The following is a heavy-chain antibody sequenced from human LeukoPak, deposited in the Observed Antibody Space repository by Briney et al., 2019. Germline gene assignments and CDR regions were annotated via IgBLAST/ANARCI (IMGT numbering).Heavy chain of an antibody. V-gene: IGHV3-69-1*01. CDR3: ARVDDYVWGSYRYPLPFDY. Sequence: GGSLRLSCVVSGFTFSTYNMNWVRQAPGKGLEWVSSISSSSTIYYADSVKGRFTISRDNAKNSLYLQMNSLRAEDTAVYYCARVDDYVWGSYRYPLPFDYWGQGTLVTVSS. J-gene: IGHJ4*02. CDR1: GFTFSTYN. CDR2: ISSSSTI. D-gene: IGHD3-16*02.